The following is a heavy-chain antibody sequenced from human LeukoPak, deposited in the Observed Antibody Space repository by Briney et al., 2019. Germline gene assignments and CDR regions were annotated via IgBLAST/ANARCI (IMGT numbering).Heavy chain of an antibody. CDR3: AKGREWLVQYYFDY. CDR2: MSGSGGST. V-gene: IGHV3-23*01. Sequence: GGSLRLSCAPSAFTFSSYAMSWVRHAPKKGLEWVSAMSGSGGSTYYADSVKGRFTISRDNSKNTLYLQMNSLRAEDTAVYYCAKGREWLVQYYFDYWGQGTLVTVSS. CDR1: AFTFSSYA. D-gene: IGHD6-19*01. J-gene: IGHJ4*02.